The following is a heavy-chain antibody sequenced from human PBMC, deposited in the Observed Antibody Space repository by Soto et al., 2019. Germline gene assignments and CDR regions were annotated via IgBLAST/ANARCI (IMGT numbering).Heavy chain of an antibody. CDR3: ASTMITFGGVIVIPYDAFDI. Sequence: PGGSLRLSCAASGFTFSSYAMSWVRQAPGKGLEWVSYISRSSGTIYYADSVKGRFTISRDNAKNSLYLQMNSLRAEDTAVYYWASTMITFGGVIVIPYDAFDIWGQGTMVTVSS. CDR2: ISRSSGTI. CDR1: GFTFSSYA. D-gene: IGHD3-16*02. V-gene: IGHV3-48*01. J-gene: IGHJ3*02.